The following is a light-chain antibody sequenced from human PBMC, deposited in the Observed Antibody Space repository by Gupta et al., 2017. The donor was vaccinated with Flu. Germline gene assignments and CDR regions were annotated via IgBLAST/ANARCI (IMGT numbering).Light chain of an antibody. CDR3: QQQDSYSVD. CDR2: KAS. J-gene: IGKJ4*01. CDR1: QSLSSW. Sequence: DIQMTQSPSTLSAYVGERVTITCRASQSLSSWLAWYQQKPGKAPNPLIYKASKVESGVPSRVSGSGSGTEFTLNISSLQPDDFASYYCQQQDSYSVDFGGGTKVEI. V-gene: IGKV1-5*03.